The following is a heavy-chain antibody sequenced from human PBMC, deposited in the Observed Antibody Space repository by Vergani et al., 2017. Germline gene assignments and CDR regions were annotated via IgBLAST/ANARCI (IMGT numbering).Heavy chain of an antibody. D-gene: IGHD2-2*01. CDR1: GFTFSRYA. Sequence: EVQLLESGGGLVQPGGSLRLSCAASGFTFSRYAMSWVRQAPGKGLEWVSAISGSGGSTYYADSVKGRFTISRDNSKNTLYLQMNSLRAEDTAVYYCAKGPSRYCSSTSCYRYFQHWGQGTLVTVSS. V-gene: IGHV3-23*01. CDR2: ISGSGGST. J-gene: IGHJ1*01. CDR3: AKGPSRYCSSTSCYRYFQH.